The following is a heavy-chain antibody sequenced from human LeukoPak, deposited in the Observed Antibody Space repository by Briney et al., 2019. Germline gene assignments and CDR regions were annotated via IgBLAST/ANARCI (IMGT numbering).Heavy chain of an antibody. CDR2: INHSGST. V-gene: IGHV4-34*01. Sequence: SETLSLTCAVYGGSFSGYYWSWIRQPPGKGLEWIGEINHSGSTNYNPSLKSRVTISVDTSKNQFSLKLSSVTAADTAVYYCARHVESSGFLGAYYFDYWGQGVLVTVSS. J-gene: IGHJ4*02. CDR1: GGSFSGYY. CDR3: ARHVESSGFLGAYYFDY. D-gene: IGHD3-22*01.